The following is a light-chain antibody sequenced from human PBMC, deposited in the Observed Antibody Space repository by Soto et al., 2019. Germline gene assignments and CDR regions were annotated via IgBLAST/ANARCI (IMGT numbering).Light chain of an antibody. Sequence: QSVLTQPPSASGSPGQSVTISCTGTSSDVGGYNYVYWYQQHPGKAPKLMIYEVTKRPSGVPDRFSGSKSGNTASLTVSGLQAEDEADSYCSSYADSNSYVFGPGTKVTVL. CDR1: SSDVGGYNY. J-gene: IGLJ1*01. V-gene: IGLV2-8*01. CDR2: EVT. CDR3: SSYADSNSYV.